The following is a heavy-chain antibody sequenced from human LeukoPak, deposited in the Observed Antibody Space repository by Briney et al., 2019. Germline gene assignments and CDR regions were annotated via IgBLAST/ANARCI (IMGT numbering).Heavy chain of an antibody. Sequence: PSETLSLTCTVSGGSLSSYYWSWIRQPAGKGLEWIGRIYSSGSTNYNPSLKSRVAMSVDTSKNQFSLKLSSVTAADTAVYYCARDRAGDFWSGYPNWFDPWGQGTLVTVSS. CDR1: GGSLSSYY. D-gene: IGHD3-3*01. J-gene: IGHJ5*02. V-gene: IGHV4-4*07. CDR3: ARDRAGDFWSGYPNWFDP. CDR2: IYSSGST.